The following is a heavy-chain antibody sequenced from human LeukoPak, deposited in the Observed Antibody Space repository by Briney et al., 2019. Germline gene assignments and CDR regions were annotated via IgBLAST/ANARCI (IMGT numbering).Heavy chain of an antibody. CDR3: AKLPRYVVASD. CDR2: ISSTGKL. CDR1: EFTLSSSA. Sequence: GGSLRLSCTASEFTLSSSAMSWVRQAPGKGLEWVSAISSTGKLYYADSVRGRFTISRDNSKNTLYLEMDSLRAEDTAVYYCAKLPRYVVASDWGQGTLVTVSA. V-gene: IGHV3-23*01. D-gene: IGHD2-15*01. J-gene: IGHJ4*02.